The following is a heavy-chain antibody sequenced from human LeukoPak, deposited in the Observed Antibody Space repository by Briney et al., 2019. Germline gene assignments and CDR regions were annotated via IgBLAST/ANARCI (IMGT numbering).Heavy chain of an antibody. CDR1: GFTFSSCG. CDR3: ASLYSTYDY. D-gene: IGHD4-11*01. V-gene: IGHV3-33*01. Sequence: GGSLRLSCAASGFTFSSCGMHWVRQAPGKGLEWVAVIWYDGSNKYYADSVKGRFTISRDNSKNTLYLQMNSLRAEDTAVYYCASLYSTYDYWGQGTLVTVSS. CDR2: IWYDGSNK. J-gene: IGHJ4*02.